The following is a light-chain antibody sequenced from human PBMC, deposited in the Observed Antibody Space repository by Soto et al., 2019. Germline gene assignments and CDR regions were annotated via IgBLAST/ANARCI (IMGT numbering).Light chain of an antibody. Sequence: EIVMTQSPGTLSVFPGERATLSCRASQNVYNNLAWFQQKPGQPPRLLIYGASIRATGIPARFSGSGSGIGFTLTISSLQSEDFAFYDCQQYNAWPPFTFGPGTKVDIK. CDR2: GAS. CDR1: QNVYNN. J-gene: IGKJ3*01. V-gene: IGKV3-15*01. CDR3: QQYNAWPPFT.